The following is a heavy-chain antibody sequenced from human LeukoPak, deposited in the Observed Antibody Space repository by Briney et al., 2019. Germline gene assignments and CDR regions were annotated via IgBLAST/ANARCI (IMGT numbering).Heavy chain of an antibody. Sequence: PSETLSLTCTVSGDSISGYYWSWIRQPPGKGLEWIGYIYYSGSTKYNPSLKSRVTISVDKSNNQFSLKLSSVTAADTAVYYCACWDSGSYYFDYWGQGTLVTVSS. CDR2: IYYSGST. CDR3: ACWDSGSYYFDY. J-gene: IGHJ4*02. CDR1: GDSISGYY. D-gene: IGHD3-22*01. V-gene: IGHV4-59*12.